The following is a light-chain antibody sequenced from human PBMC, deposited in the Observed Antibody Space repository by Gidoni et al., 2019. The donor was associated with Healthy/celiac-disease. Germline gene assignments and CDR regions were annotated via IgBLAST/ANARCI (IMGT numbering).Light chain of an antibody. CDR2: EVS. CDR3: MQSIQLPPT. V-gene: IGKV2D-29*01. CDR1: QSLLHSDGQTY. Sequence: DIVMTQTPLSLSVTPGQPASISCKSSQSLLHSDGQTYLYWYLQKPGHPPQLLIYEVSNLFSGVPDRFSGSGSGTDFTLKISRVEAEDVGVYYCMQSIQLPPTFGQGTRLEIK. J-gene: IGKJ5*01.